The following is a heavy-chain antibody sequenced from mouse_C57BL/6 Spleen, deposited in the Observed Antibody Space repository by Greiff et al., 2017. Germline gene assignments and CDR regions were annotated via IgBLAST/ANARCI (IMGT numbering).Heavy chain of an antibody. J-gene: IGHJ2*01. Sequence: VQLQQPGAELVKPGASVKLSCKASGYTFTSYWMQWVKQRPGQGLEWIGEIDPSGSYTNYNQKFKGKATLTVDTSSSTAYMQRSSLTSEDSAVYYCARRIRSTMNYIDYWGQGTTLTVSS. V-gene: IGHV1-50*01. CDR2: IDPSGSYT. CDR3: ARRIRSTMNYIDY. CDR1: GYTFTSYW. D-gene: IGHD2-4*01.